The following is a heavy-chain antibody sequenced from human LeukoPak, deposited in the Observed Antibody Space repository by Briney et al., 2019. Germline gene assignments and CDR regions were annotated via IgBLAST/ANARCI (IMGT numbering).Heavy chain of an antibody. Sequence: PGGSLRLSCAASGFTFSSYAMSWVRQAPGKGLEWVSAISGSGGSTYYADSVKGRFTISRDNSKNTLYLQMNSLRAEDTAVYYCASRAYYDSSGYYFYWGQGTLVTVSS. CDR3: ASRAYYDSSGYYFY. V-gene: IGHV3-23*01. D-gene: IGHD3-22*01. J-gene: IGHJ4*02. CDR2: ISGSGGST. CDR1: GFTFSSYA.